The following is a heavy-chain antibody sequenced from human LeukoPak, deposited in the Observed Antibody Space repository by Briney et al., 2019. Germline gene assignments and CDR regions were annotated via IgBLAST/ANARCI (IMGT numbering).Heavy chain of an antibody. CDR3: ARDPSYDSSGYPAGYFDY. V-gene: IGHV3-48*01. CDR2: ISRSSSII. J-gene: IGHJ4*02. D-gene: IGHD3-22*01. CDR1: GFTFSSYS. Sequence: LPGGSLRLSCAASGFTFSSYSMNWVRQAPGKGLEWVSYISRSSSIIYYADSVKGRFTISRDNAKNSLYLQMNCLRAEDTAVYYCARDPSYDSSGYPAGYFDYWGQGTLVTVSS.